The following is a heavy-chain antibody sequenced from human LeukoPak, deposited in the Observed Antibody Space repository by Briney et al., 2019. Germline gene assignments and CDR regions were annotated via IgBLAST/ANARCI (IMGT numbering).Heavy chain of an antibody. J-gene: IGHJ4*02. CDR1: GFTFSSNY. CDR3: ARESFYGDYDLKYDY. Sequence: GGSLRLSCAASGFTFSSNYMSWVRQAPGKGLEWVSVIYSGGSSYYADSVKGRFTISRDNSKNTLYLQMNSLRAEDTAVYYCARESFYGDYDLKYDYWGQGTLVTVSS. V-gene: IGHV3-66*01. D-gene: IGHD4-17*01. CDR2: IYSGGSS.